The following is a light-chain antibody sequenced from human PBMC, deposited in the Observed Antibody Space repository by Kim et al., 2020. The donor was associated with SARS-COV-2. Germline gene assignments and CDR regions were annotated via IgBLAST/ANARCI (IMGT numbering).Light chain of an antibody. CDR1: QSVSSD. V-gene: IGKV3-15*01. J-gene: IGKJ5*01. CDR3: YQYNNWPPIT. CDR2: GAF. Sequence: SPGERATLSCRASQSVSSDLAWYQQKPGQAPRLLIYGAFTRATGIPARFSGSGSGTEFTLTISSLQSEDFAVYYCYQYNNWPPITFGQGTRLEIK.